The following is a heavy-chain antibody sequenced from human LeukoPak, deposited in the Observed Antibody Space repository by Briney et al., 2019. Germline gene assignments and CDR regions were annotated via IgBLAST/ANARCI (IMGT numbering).Heavy chain of an antibody. CDR1: GGSISSHY. CDR2: IYYSGST. V-gene: IGHV4-59*08. J-gene: IGHJ4*02. Sequence: SETLSLTCTVSGGSISSHYWSWIRQPPGKGLEWIGYIYYSGSTNYNPSLKSRVTISVDTFKNQFSLKLSSVTAADTAVYYCASAYPFDYWGQGTLVTVSS. CDR3: ASAYPFDY.